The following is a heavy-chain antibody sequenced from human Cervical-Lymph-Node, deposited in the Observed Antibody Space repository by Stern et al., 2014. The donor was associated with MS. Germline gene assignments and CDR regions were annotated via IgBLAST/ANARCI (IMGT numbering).Heavy chain of an antibody. J-gene: IGHJ4*02. V-gene: IGHV3-23*04. CDR2: LSRSGGRT. Sequence: EVHLVESGGALVQPGGSLRLSCAASGFTFTTYAMRWVRQPPGQGLAWVSALSRSGGRTYHAAPLTRRFTISSDHSPTPPYLQMDSLRAEDTAVYYCAKSTVTSLSDYWGQGTLVTVSS. CDR3: AKSTVTSLSDY. CDR1: GFTFTTYA. D-gene: IGHD4-17*01.